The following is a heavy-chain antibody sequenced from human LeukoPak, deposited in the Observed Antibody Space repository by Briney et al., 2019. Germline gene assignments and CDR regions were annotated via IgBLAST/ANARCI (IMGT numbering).Heavy chain of an antibody. CDR2: INPNDGGT. J-gene: IGHJ4*02. CDR1: GYTFTSYG. Sequence: ASVKVSCKASGYTFTSYGISWVRQAPGQGLEWMGWINPNDGGTYYAQKFQGRVTMTMDTSISTAYMEVSRLRSDDTAVYYCARAVLVVGATQEGYWGQGTLVTVSS. CDR3: ARAVLVVGATQEGY. D-gene: IGHD2-15*01. V-gene: IGHV1-2*02.